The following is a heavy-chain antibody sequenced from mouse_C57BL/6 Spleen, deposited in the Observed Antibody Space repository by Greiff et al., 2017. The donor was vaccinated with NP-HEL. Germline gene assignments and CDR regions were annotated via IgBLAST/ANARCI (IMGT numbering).Heavy chain of an antibody. CDR3: ARKASGYYAMDY. J-gene: IGHJ4*01. D-gene: IGHD3-1*01. CDR2: IYPSDSET. V-gene: IGHV1-61*01. Sequence: QVQLQQSGAELVRPGSSVKLSCKASGYTFTSYWMDWVKQRPGQGLEWIGNIYPSDSETHYNQKFKDKATLTVDKSSSTAYMQLSSLTSEDSAVYYCARKASGYYAMDYWGQGTSVTVSS. CDR1: GYTFTSYW.